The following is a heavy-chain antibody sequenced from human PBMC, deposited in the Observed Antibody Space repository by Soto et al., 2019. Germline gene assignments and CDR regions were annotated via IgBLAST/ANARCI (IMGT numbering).Heavy chain of an antibody. J-gene: IGHJ4*02. D-gene: IGHD1-1*01. CDR2: INPSGGST. CDR1: GYTFTSYY. CDR3: AMAMESWNGIDY. V-gene: IGHV1-46*03. Sequence: GASVKVSCKASGYTFTSYYMHWVRQAPGQGLEWMGIINPSGGSTSYAQKFQGRVTMTRDTSTSTVYMELSSLRSEDTAVYYYAMAMESWNGIDYWGQGTLVTVSS.